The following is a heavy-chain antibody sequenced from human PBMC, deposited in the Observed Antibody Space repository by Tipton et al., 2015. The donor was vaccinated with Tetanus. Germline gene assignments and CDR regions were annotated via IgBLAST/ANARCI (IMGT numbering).Heavy chain of an antibody. J-gene: IGHJ5*02. CDR2: IHDSGTT. D-gene: IGHD3-3*02. CDR3: ARVQLSSSFLKYNWLDP. Sequence: LRLSCAVSGGPISSGGYSWTWIRQPPGKGLEWIGSIHDSGTTNYNPSLKSRLTMSVDTSNNLFSLKLTSVTAADTAVYYCARVQLSSSFLKYNWLDPWGQGTLVTVAS. V-gene: IGHV4-61*08. CDR1: GGPISSGGYS.